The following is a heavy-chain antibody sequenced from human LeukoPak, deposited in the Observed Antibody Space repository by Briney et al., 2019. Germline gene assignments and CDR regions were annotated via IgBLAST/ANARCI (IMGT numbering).Heavy chain of an antibody. CDR1: GFTFSSYG. V-gene: IGHV3-30*18. CDR3: AKDDGVEGIVVVDYYYGMDV. D-gene: IGHD2-2*01. J-gene: IGHJ6*02. CDR2: ISYDGSNK. Sequence: GGSLRLSCAASGFTFSSYGMHWVRQAPGKGLEWVAVISYDGSNKYYADSVKGRFTISRDNSKNTLYLQMNSLRAEDTAVYYCAKDDGVEGIVVVDYYYGMDVWGQGTTVTVSS.